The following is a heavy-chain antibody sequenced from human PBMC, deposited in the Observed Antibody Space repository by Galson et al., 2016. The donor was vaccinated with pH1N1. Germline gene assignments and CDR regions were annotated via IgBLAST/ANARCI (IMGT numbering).Heavy chain of an antibody. J-gene: IGHJ4*02. Sequence: SVKVSFKASGYTFIDYPMHWVRQAPGQGLEWMSWIHTCTGDTRYSPKFQGRVTLTRDTSATTTYLELRGLGFQDTAVFYCATNAFHYWGQGTLVTVSP. CDR1: GYTFIDYP. CDR2: IHTCTGDT. V-gene: IGHV1-3*04. CDR3: ATNAFHY.